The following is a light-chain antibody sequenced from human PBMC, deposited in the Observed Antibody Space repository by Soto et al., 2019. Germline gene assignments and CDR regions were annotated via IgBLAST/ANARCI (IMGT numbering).Light chain of an antibody. V-gene: IGKV3-15*01. CDR2: AAS. CDR1: QSVGRA. CDR3: QQYRNWPPLT. Sequence: EIVMTQSPATLSVSPGETATLSCRASQSVGRAVAWYQHKPGQAPRHLIVAASIRATGVPGRFSGGGSGTEFTLTHSSLQSEDFAVYYCQQYRNWPPLTFGGGTTVEIK. J-gene: IGKJ4*01.